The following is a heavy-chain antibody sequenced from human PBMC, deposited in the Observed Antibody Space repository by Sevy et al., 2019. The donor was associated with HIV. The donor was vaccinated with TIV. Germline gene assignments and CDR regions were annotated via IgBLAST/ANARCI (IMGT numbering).Heavy chain of an antibody. D-gene: IGHD4-17*01. V-gene: IGHV3-23*01. CDR3: AKGGDYLPTYFDY. CDR2: ISGSGGST. Sequence: GGSLRLSCAASGFTFSSYAMSWVRQAPGKGLEWVSAISGSGGSTYYAYSVKGRFTISRDNSKNTLYLQMNSLRAEDTAVYYCAKGGDYLPTYFDYWGQGTLVTVSS. CDR1: GFTFSSYA. J-gene: IGHJ4*02.